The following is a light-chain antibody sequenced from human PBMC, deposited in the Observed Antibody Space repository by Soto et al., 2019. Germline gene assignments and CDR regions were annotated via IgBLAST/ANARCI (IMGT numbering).Light chain of an antibody. V-gene: IGKV3-15*01. CDR2: GAS. CDR1: QSVKSN. J-gene: IGKJ1*01. CDR3: QHYNHWLWT. Sequence: IMMTQSPATLSVSPGESATLSRRASQSVKSNLARYQQKPGQAARLLIYGASTRATGIPARFSGSGSGTEFTLTISNLQSEDFAVYYCQHYNHWLWTFGQGTKVEIK.